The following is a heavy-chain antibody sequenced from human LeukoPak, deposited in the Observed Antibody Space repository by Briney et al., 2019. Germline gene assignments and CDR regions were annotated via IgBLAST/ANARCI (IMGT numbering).Heavy chain of an antibody. Sequence: QPGGSLRLSCAASGFTFRSNPMSWVRQAPGKGLEWVSSISGSGGTIYYADSVKGRFIVSRDNSKNTLYLQMNSLRAEDTAVYYCAREKPYYYDSSGPPTDWGQGTLVTVSS. J-gene: IGHJ4*02. D-gene: IGHD3-22*01. CDR1: GFTFRSNP. CDR2: ISGSGGTI. V-gene: IGHV3-23*01. CDR3: AREKPYYYDSSGPPTD.